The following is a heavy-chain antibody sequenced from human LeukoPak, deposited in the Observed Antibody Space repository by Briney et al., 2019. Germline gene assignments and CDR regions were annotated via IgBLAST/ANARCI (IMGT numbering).Heavy chain of an antibody. J-gene: IGHJ4*02. CDR3: ARAYDFWSGFSDYFDY. D-gene: IGHD3-3*01. Sequence: GGSLRLSCVTSRFTFSSYWMHWVRQVPGKGLVWVSRINSDGSITNYADSVKGRFTISRDNSKNTLYLQMNSLRAEDTAVYYCARAYDFWSGFSDYFDYWGQGTLVTVSS. V-gene: IGHV3-74*01. CDR1: RFTFSSYW. CDR2: INSDGSIT.